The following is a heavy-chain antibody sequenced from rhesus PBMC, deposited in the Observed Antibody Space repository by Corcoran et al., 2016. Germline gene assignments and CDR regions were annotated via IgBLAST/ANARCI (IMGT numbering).Heavy chain of an antibody. J-gene: IGHJ4*01. CDR2: ISGSRWST. D-gene: IGHD3-9*01. CDR3: ARDEDDYGDLDY. Sequence: QLQLQESGPGLVKPSETLSLTCAVSGGSISSNYWSWIRQPPGKGLEWIGRISGSRWSTYYNPSLKSRVTISTATSKNQCSMKLGSVTAADTAVYYCARDEDDYGDLDYWGQGVLVTVSS. V-gene: IGHV4-173*01. CDR1: GGSISSNY.